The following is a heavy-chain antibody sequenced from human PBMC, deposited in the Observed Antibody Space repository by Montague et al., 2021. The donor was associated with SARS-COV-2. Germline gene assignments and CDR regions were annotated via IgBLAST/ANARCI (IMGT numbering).Heavy chain of an antibody. D-gene: IGHD3-10*01. V-gene: IGHV4-4*07. Sequence: SETLSLTCTVSGGSISSYYWSWTRQPAGKGLEWIGRIYTSGSTNYNPSLKSRVTMSVDTSKNQFSLKLSSVTAADTAVYYCAREAWFGDKTSASEYYGMDVWGHGTTVTVSS. CDR1: GGSISSYY. CDR2: IYTSGST. CDR3: AREAWFGDKTSASEYYGMDV. J-gene: IGHJ6*02.